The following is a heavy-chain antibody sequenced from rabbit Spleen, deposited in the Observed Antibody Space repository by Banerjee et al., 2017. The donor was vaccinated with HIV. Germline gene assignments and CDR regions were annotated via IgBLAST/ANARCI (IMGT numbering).Heavy chain of an antibody. D-gene: IGHD1-1*01. CDR3: ARDTSSSFSSYGMDL. J-gene: IGHJ6*01. CDR1: GLSLSDKDV. CDR2: IDSGNSGFT. Sequence: QSLEESGGGLVQPEGSLTLTCKGSGLSLSDKDVMCWVRQAPGKGLEWIACIDSGNSGFTYFASWAKGRFTISKTSSTTVTLQMTSLTAADTATYFCARDTSSSFSSYGMDLWGPGTLVTVS. V-gene: IGHV1S40*01.